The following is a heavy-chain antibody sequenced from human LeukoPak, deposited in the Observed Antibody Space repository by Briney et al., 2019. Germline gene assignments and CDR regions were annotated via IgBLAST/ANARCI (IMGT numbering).Heavy chain of an antibody. CDR3: ARVGDGYNYIDY. CDR1: GGSISSGGYS. CDR2: IYHSGST. J-gene: IGHJ4*02. V-gene: IGHV4-30-2*06. Sequence: PSETLSLTCADSGGSISSGGYSWSWIRQSPGKGLEWIGYIYHSGSTYYNPSLKSRVTISVDRSKNQFSLKLSSVTAADMAVYYCARVGDGYNYIDYWGQGTLVTVSS. D-gene: IGHD5-24*01.